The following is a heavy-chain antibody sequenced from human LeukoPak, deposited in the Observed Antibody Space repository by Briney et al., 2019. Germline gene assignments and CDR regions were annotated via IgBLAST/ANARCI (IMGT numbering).Heavy chain of an antibody. Sequence: TGGSLRLSCAASGFTFGSHDMHWVRQPTGKGLEWVSVIGTAGNTYYTDSVKGRFTISRENAKNSLYLQMDNLRAEDTAVYYCARSKSYSSGWTDFDCWGQGTLVTVSS. D-gene: IGHD6-19*01. CDR1: GFTFGSHD. J-gene: IGHJ4*02. CDR3: ARSKSYSSGWTDFDC. CDR2: IGTAGNT. V-gene: IGHV3-13*01.